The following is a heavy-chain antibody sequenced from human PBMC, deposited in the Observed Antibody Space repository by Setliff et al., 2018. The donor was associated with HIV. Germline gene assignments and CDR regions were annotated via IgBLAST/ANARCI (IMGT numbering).Heavy chain of an antibody. J-gene: IGHJ5*02. V-gene: IGHV5-51*01. Sequence: GESLKISCKGSGYYFTTFWIAWVRQMPGRGLEWMGFINPSTSEVRYRPSLQGQVTMSVDKSISTAYLQWSSLKASDTAMYYCVRPLGRSSSQGWFDPWGQGTLVTVS. CDR2: INPSTSEV. CDR1: GYYFTTFW. CDR3: VRPLGRSSSQGWFDP. D-gene: IGHD6-6*01.